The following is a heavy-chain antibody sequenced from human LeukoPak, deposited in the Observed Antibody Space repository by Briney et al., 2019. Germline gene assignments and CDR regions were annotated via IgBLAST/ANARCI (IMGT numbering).Heavy chain of an antibody. CDR1: GFAFSDYY. V-gene: IGHV3-11*05. Sequence: TGGSLRLSCAASGFAFSDYYMSWIRQAPGKGLEWVSYISSSSSYTNYADSVKGRFTISRDNAKNSLYLQMNSLRAEDTAAYYCARGRYDSSGYNAFDIWGQGTMVTVSS. D-gene: IGHD3-22*01. CDR2: ISSSSSYT. J-gene: IGHJ3*02. CDR3: ARGRYDSSGYNAFDI.